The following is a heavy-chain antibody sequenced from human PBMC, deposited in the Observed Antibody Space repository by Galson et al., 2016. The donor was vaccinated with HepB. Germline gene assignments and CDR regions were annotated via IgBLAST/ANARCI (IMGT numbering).Heavy chain of an antibody. J-gene: IGHJ5*02. CDR2: VSPSGDNK. CDR3: AREDLVDAFGSRKDNTKYFDP. Sequence: SLRLSCAASGFTFATYAMTWVRQAPGSGLEWISAVSPSGDNKYYIESVKGRFTISRDNSKDTVYLHVNSLRAEDTAVYYCAREDLVDAFGSRKDNTKYFDPWGQGTLVTVSS. V-gene: IGHV3-23*01. CDR1: GFTFATYA. D-gene: IGHD3-10*01.